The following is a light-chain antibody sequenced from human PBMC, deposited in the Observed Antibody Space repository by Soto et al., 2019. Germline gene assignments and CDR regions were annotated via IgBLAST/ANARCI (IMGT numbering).Light chain of an antibody. J-gene: IGKJ2*01. CDR3: QKYNSAPYT. CDR1: QGISNF. CDR2: AAS. Sequence: DIQMTQSPFSLSASVGDRVTITCRASQGISNFLAWYQQKPGKVPKLLIYAASTLQSGVPSRFSGSGSGTDSTLTINNLQPEDFATYYCQKYNSAPYTFGQGTKLEIK. V-gene: IGKV1-27*01.